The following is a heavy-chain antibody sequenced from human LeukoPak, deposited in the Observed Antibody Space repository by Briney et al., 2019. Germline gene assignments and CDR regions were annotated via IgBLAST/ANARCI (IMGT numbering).Heavy chain of an antibody. D-gene: IGHD3-22*01. CDR3: ARGTYYYDSGGYYWFDP. Sequence: ASVKVSCKASGYTFTSYAMHWVRQAPGQRLEWMGWINAGNGNTKYSQKFQGRVTITRDTSASTAYMELSSLRSEDTAVYYCARGTYYYDSGGYYWFDPWGQGTLVTVSS. J-gene: IGHJ5*02. CDR1: GYTFTSYA. V-gene: IGHV1-3*01. CDR2: INAGNGNT.